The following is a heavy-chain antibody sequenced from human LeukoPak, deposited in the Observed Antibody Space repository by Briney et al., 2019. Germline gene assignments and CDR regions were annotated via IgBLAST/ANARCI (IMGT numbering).Heavy chain of an antibody. V-gene: IGHV4-30-4*01. CDR2: IYYSGST. CDR3: ASSGYYTNWFDP. CDR1: GGSISSGDYY. D-gene: IGHD3-22*01. Sequence: SETLSLTCTVSGGSISSGDYYWSWIRQPPGKGLEWIGYIYYSGSTYYNPSLKSRVTVSVDTSKNQFSLKLSSVTAADTAVYYCASSGYYTNWFDPWGQGTLVTVSS. J-gene: IGHJ5*02.